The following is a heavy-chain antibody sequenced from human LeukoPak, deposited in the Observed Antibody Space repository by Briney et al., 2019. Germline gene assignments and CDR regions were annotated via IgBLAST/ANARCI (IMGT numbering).Heavy chain of an antibody. D-gene: IGHD4-17*01. J-gene: IGHJ6*03. Sequence: PSETLSLTCTVSGGSISSYYWSWIRQPAGKGLEWIGRIYTSGSTNYNPSLKSRVTMSVDTSKNQFPLKLSSVTAADTAVYYCARGDGDLYYYYYYMDVWGKGTTVTVSS. CDR2: IYTSGST. CDR1: GGSISSYY. CDR3: ARGDGDLYYYYYYMDV. V-gene: IGHV4-4*07.